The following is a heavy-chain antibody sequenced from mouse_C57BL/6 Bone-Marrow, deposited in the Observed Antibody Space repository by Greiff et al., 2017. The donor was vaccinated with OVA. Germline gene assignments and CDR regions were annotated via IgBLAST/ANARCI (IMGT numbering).Heavy chain of an antibody. V-gene: IGHV2-9-1*01. CDR1: GFSLTSYA. CDR2: IWTGGST. Sequence: VQLQESGPGLVAPSQSLSITCTVSGFSLTSYAISWVRQPPGKGLEWLGVIWTGGSTNYNSALKSRLSISKDNSKSQVFLKMNSLQTDDTARYYCARRGGYLDYWGQGTTLTVSS. J-gene: IGHJ2*01. CDR3: ARRGGYLDY.